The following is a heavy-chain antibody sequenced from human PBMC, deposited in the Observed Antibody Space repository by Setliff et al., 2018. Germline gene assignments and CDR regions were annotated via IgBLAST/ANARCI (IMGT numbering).Heavy chain of an antibody. V-gene: IGHV3-23*03. CDR1: GFIFRDYT. CDR2: VIQGGSG. Sequence: GGSLRLSCAASGFIFRDYTMVWVRQAPGKGLEWVAGVIQGGSGVYADFVKGRSTISRDNSRNTFFLLMNNLRAEDTATYYCAKDRVNDGYWDFDSWGQGIVVTVSS. J-gene: IGHJ4*02. CDR3: AKDRVNDGYWDFDS. D-gene: IGHD1-1*01.